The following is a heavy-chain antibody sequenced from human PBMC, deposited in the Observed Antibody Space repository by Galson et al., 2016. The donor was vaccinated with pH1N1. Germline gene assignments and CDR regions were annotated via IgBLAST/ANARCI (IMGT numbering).Heavy chain of an antibody. CDR3: ARVLRTVVFDF. CDR2: IAPDSGAT. Sequence: SVKVSCKASGYTFNVYYMHWVRQAPGQGLEWMGWIAPDSGATSCAQKFQGRVTMTRDTSINRVYMELSRLRSDDTAIYYCARVLRTVVFDFWRQGTLVTVSS. V-gene: IGHV1-2*02. CDR1: GYTFNVYY. D-gene: IGHD2-15*01. J-gene: IGHJ4*02.